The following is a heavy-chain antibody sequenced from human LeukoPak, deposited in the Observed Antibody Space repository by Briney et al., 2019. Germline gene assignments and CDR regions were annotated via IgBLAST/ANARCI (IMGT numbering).Heavy chain of an antibody. J-gene: IGHJ4*02. CDR1: GGSISSGSYY. CDR3: ARGGYILTGYYKELDY. CDR2: IYTSGST. D-gene: IGHD3-9*01. Sequence: SETLSLTCTVSGGSISSGSYYWSWIRQPAGKGLEWIGRIYTSGSTNYNPSLKSRVTISVDTSKKQFSLKLSSVTAADTAVYYCARGGYILTGYYKELDYWGQGTLVTVSS. V-gene: IGHV4-61*02.